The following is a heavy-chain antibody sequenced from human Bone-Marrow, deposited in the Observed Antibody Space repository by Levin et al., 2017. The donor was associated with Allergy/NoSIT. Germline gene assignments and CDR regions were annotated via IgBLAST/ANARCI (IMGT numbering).Heavy chain of an antibody. CDR3: ARLTAAAPTSPFDP. D-gene: IGHD6-13*01. J-gene: IGHJ5*02. CDR2: IYYRGNT. Sequence: SQTLSLPCTVSGGSIRSSSYYWGWIRQPPGKGLEWIGTIYYRGNTYYNPSLRSRVAISLDTSKNQFSLKLSSVTAADTAVYYCARLTAAAPTSPFDPWGQGTLVTVSS. V-gene: IGHV4-39*01. CDR1: GGSIRSSSYY.